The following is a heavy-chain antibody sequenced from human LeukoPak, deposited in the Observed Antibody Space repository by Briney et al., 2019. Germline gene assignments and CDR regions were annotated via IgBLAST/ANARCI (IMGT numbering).Heavy chain of an antibody. V-gene: IGHV1-69*05. D-gene: IGHD3-22*01. Sequence: ASVKVSCEASGGTFSSYAISWVRQAPGQGLEWMGGIIPIFGTANYAQKFQGRVTITTDESTSTAYMELSSLRSEDTAVYYCARWGDSSGYYTDWFDPWGQGTLVTVSS. CDR3: ARWGDSSGYYTDWFDP. CDR2: IIPIFGTA. CDR1: GGTFSSYA. J-gene: IGHJ5*02.